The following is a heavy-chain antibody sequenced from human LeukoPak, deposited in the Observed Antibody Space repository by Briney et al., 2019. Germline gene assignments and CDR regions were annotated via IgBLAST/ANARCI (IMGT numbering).Heavy chain of an antibody. Sequence: GASVKVSCKASGYTFSDYGISWVRQAPGQGLEWMGWTTAYNGDTRFAQKLQGRVTMTTDIPTSTAYMELSSLRSEDTAVYYCARSDSSGYYQPFDYWGQGTLVTVSS. CDR1: GYTFSDYG. CDR3: ARSDSSGYYQPFDY. D-gene: IGHD3-22*01. CDR2: TTAYNGDT. J-gene: IGHJ4*02. V-gene: IGHV1-18*01.